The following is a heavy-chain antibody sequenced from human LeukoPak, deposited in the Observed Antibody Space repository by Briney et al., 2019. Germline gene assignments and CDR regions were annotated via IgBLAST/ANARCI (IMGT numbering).Heavy chain of an antibody. CDR1: GYTFTYYY. CDR3: ASGTIFGVVMDLDY. V-gene: IGHV1-46*01. Sequence: ASVKVSCKASGYTFTYYYLHWVRQAPGQVLEWMGIINPSGGSTSYAQSFQGRVTMTRDTSTSTVYMELSSLRSEDTAVYYCASGTIFGVVMDLDYWGQGTLVTVSS. D-gene: IGHD3-3*01. CDR2: INPSGGST. J-gene: IGHJ4*02.